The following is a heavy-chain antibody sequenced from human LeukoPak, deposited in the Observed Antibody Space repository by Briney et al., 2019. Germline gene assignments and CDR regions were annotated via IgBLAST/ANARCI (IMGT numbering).Heavy chain of an antibody. J-gene: IGHJ4*02. Sequence: SETLSLTCTVSGGSISSYYWSWIRQPAGKGLEWIGRIYTSGSTNYNPSLKSRDTMSVDTSKNQFSLKLSSVTAADTAVYYCARDASFTAVAVNFDYWGQGTLVTVSS. CDR3: ARDASFTAVAVNFDY. D-gene: IGHD6-19*01. V-gene: IGHV4-4*07. CDR1: GGSISSYY. CDR2: IYTSGST.